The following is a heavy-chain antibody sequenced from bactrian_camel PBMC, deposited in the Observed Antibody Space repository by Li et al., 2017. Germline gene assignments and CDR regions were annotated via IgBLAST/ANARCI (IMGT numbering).Heavy chain of an antibody. Sequence: HVQLVESGGGSVQAGGSLRLSCRVWRGAACMGWWRAVPGKVREGVAGIAVDGSNSTYYKDSVKGRFTVSLDSDKNMVHLQMDNLKPEDSGRYTCAAGSADGGSCPDPYRYLQNWGPATQVTVS. D-gene: IGHD6*01. CDR1: RGAAC. CDR3: AAGSADGGSCPDPYRYLQN. V-gene: IGHV3S53*01. CDR2: IAVDGSNST. J-gene: IGHJ2*01.